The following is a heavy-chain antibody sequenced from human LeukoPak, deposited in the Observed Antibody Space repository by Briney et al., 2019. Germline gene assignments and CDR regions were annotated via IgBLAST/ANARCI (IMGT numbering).Heavy chain of an antibody. CDR1: GYTFTNYY. V-gene: IGHV1-46*01. J-gene: IGHJ4*02. CDR3: AKDQGDFDY. Sequence: ASVKVSCKASGYTFTNYYMHWVRQAPGQGLEWMGIINPSGGSTSYAQKFQGRVTMTRDTSTSTVSMELSSLRSEDTAVYYCAKDQGDFDYWGQGTLVTVSS. CDR2: INPSGGST.